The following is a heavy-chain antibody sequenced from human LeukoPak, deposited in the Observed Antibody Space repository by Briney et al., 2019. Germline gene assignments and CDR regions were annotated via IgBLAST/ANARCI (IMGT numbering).Heavy chain of an antibody. Sequence: PGGSLRLSCAASGFTFSSYAMSWVRQAPGKGLEWVSAISGSGGSTYYADSVKGRFTISRDNSKNTLYLQMNSPRAEDTAVYYCASRHSGYDSVRYWGQGTLVTVSS. CDR2: ISGSGGST. CDR1: GFTFSSYA. D-gene: IGHD5-12*01. J-gene: IGHJ4*02. V-gene: IGHV3-23*01. CDR3: ASRHSGYDSVRY.